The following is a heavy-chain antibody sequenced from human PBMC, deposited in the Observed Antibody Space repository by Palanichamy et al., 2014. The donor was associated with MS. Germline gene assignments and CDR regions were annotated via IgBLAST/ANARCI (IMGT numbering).Heavy chain of an antibody. D-gene: IGHD6-19*01. J-gene: IGHJ4*02. CDR3: ARDVGSTAVD. V-gene: IGHV3-7*01. Sequence: EVQLVESGGGLVQPGGSLRLSCAASGFTFSSYWMSWVRQAPGKGLEWVATINEAGSDKYYVDSVKGRFTVSRDNAKNSLYLQMNSLRVEDTAVYYCARDVGSTAVDWGQGTLVIVSS. CDR2: INEAGSDK. CDR1: GFTFSSYW.